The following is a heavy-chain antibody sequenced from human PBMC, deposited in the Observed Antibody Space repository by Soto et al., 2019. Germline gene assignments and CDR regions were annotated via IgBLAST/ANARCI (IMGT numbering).Heavy chain of an antibody. CDR1: GDSVSSNSAA. V-gene: IGHV6-1*01. Sequence: SQTLSLTCAISGDSVSSNSAAWNWIRQSPSRGLEWLGRTYYRSKWYNDYAVSVKSRITINPDTSKNQFSLQLNSVTPEDTAVYYCARGAGYSSGWYRGRDAFAIWGQGTMVTVSS. J-gene: IGHJ3*02. CDR2: TYYRSKWYN. D-gene: IGHD6-19*01. CDR3: ARGAGYSSGWYRGRDAFAI.